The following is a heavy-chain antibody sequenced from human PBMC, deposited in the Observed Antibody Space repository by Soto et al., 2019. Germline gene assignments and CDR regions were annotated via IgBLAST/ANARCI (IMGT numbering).Heavy chain of an antibody. CDR2: ISGSGGST. Sequence: GGSLRLSCSASGFTFSSYAMSWVRQAPGEGLEWVSTISGSGGSTFYADSVKGRVTISRDNSKNTLYLQMNRLRAEDTAIYYCAKGFRSGSYYFLDYWGQGTLVTVSS. CDR1: GFTFSSYA. V-gene: IGHV3-23*01. J-gene: IGHJ4*02. CDR3: AKGFRSGSYYFLDY. D-gene: IGHD3-10*01.